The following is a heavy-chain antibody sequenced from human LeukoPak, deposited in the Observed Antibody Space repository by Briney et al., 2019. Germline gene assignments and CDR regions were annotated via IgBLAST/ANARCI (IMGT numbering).Heavy chain of an antibody. Sequence: GGSLRLSCAASGFTFSSYSMNWVRQAPGKGLEWVSSISSSSSYIYYADSVKGRFTISRDNSKNTLYLQMNSLRAEDTAVYYCARVLLWFGELSRGMDVWGQGTTVTVSS. CDR2: ISSSSSYI. CDR1: GFTFSSYS. V-gene: IGHV3-21*01. CDR3: ARVLLWFGELSRGMDV. J-gene: IGHJ6*02. D-gene: IGHD3-10*01.